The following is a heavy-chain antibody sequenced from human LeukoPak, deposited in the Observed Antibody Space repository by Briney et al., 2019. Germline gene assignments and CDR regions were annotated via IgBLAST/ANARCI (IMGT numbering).Heavy chain of an antibody. Sequence: GGSLRPSCAASGFTFSSYWMHWVRQAPGKGLVWVSRINSDGSSTSYADSVKGRFTISRDNAKNTLYLQMNSLRAEDTAVYYCARRTKDYYDSSGYSFDYWGQGTLVTVSS. D-gene: IGHD3-22*01. CDR3: ARRTKDYYDSSGYSFDY. V-gene: IGHV3-74*01. CDR2: INSDGSST. CDR1: GFTFSSYW. J-gene: IGHJ4*02.